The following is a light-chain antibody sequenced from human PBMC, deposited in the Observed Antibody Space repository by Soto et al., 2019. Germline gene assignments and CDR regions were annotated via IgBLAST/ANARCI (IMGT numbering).Light chain of an antibody. J-gene: IGLJ1*01. Sequence: QSALTQPASVSGSPGQSITISCTGTSSDVGRYNYVSWYQHLPGRAPKLIIYEVTNRPSGVSNRFSGSKSGNRASLTIYGLQAEDEGDYYSCSWTSSTTYVLGTGTKVTVL. V-gene: IGLV2-14*01. CDR2: EVT. CDR3: CSWTSSTTYV. CDR1: SSDVGRYNY.